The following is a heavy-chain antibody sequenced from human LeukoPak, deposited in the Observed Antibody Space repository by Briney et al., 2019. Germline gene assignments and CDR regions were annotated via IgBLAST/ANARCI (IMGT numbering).Heavy chain of an antibody. CDR3: ARQRSLGYFDY. CDR1: GFTFNTYN. D-gene: IGHD3-16*01. J-gene: IGHJ4*02. Sequence: RGSLRLSCAASGFTFNTYNLHWVRQAPGKGLEWVAVILYDGSNRYYADSAKGRFTISRDNSKNTLSLQMNSLRTEDTAVYYCARQRSLGYFDYWGQGTLVTVSS. CDR2: ILYDGSNR. V-gene: IGHV3-30-3*01.